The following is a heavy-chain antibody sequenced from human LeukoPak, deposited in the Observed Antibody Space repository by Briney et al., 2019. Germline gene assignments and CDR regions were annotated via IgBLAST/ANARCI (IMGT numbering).Heavy chain of an antibody. CDR1: GFTFGDYA. Sequence: GGSLRLSCTASGFTFGDYAMSWFRQAPGKGLEWVGFIRSKAYGGTTEYAASVKGRFTISRDDSKSIAYLQMNSLKTEDTAVYYCTLYCSSTSCYTNWFDPWGQGTLVTVSS. CDR2: IRSKAYGGTT. D-gene: IGHD2-2*02. J-gene: IGHJ5*02. V-gene: IGHV3-49*03. CDR3: TLYCSSTSCYTNWFDP.